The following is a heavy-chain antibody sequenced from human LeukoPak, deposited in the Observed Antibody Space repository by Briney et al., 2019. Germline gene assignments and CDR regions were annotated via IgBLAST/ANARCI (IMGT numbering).Heavy chain of an antibody. CDR2: IKEEGSEK. J-gene: IGHJ2*01. CDR3: ARELSHWYFDL. CDR1: GFTFNNYW. Sequence: GGSLRLSCAASGFTFNNYWMNWVRQAPGTGLEWVADIKEEGSEKNYVDSVKGRFTISRDNAKNSLYLQMNSLRAEDTAIYYCARELSHWYFDLWGRGTLVTVSS. V-gene: IGHV3-7*01.